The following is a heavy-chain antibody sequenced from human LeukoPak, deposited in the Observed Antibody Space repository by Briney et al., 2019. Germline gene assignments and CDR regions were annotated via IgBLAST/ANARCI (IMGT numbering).Heavy chain of an antibody. Sequence: GGSLRLSCAASGFTFSSYWMSWVRQAPGKGLEWVANIKQDGSEKYYVDSVKGRFTISRDNAKNSLYLQMNSLRAEDTAVYYCARESFDWFPTDYYMDVWGKGTTVTVSS. CDR1: GFTFSSYW. CDR2: IKQDGSEK. J-gene: IGHJ6*03. V-gene: IGHV3-7*01. D-gene: IGHD3-9*01. CDR3: ARESFDWFPTDYYMDV.